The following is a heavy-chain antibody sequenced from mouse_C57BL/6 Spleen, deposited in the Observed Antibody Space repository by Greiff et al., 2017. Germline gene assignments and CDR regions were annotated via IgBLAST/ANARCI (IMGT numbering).Heavy chain of an antibody. CDR3: ARGNYYGSSGKDG. D-gene: IGHD1-1*01. V-gene: IGHV1-81*01. J-gene: IGHJ1*03. Sequence: VMLVESGAELARPGASVKLSCKASGYTFTSYGISWVKQRTGQGLEWIGEIYPRSGNTYYNEKFKGKATLTADKSSSTAYMELRSLTSEDSAVYVCARGNYYGSSGKDGWGTGTTVTVSS. CDR1: GYTFTSYG. CDR2: IYPRSGNT.